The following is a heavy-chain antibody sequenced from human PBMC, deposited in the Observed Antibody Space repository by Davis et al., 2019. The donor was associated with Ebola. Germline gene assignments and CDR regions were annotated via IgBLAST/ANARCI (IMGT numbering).Heavy chain of an antibody. Sequence: ASVKVSCKASGYTFTGYDINWVRQATGQGLEWMGWMNPNSGNTGYAQKFQGRVTITTDTSASTAYLDLSSLRSDDTAVFYCARATFGYNSGWYADYWGQGTLVTVSS. V-gene: IGHV1-8*01. D-gene: IGHD6-19*01. CDR2: MNPNSGNT. CDR3: ARATFGYNSGWYADY. CDR1: GYTFTGYD. J-gene: IGHJ4*02.